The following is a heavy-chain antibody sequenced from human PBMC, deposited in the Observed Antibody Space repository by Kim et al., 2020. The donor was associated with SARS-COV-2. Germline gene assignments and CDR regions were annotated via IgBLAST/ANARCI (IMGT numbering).Heavy chain of an antibody. CDR2: IYYSGNT. D-gene: IGHD3-22*01. Sequence: SETLSLTCTVSGASVNSYYSSWYRQFPGKGLEWIGYIYYSGNTKYNPSLKSRVTISLDRSKNQFSLNLRSVTAADTAIYYCARDANYNDSSFVSVWGQGT. V-gene: IGHV4-59*02. J-gene: IGHJ4*02. CDR1: GASVNSYY. CDR3: ARDANYNDSSFVSV.